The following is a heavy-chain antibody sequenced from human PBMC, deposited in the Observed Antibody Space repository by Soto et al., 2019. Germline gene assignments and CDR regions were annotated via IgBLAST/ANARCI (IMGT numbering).Heavy chain of an antibody. J-gene: IGHJ4*02. CDR1: GYSFTRYW. V-gene: IGHV5-51*01. D-gene: IGHD6-19*01. CDR2: IYPADSDT. Sequence: PGESLKISCKASGYSFTRYWIGWVRQMPGEGLEWMGIIYPADSDTKYSPSFQGQVSISVDKSISTAYLYWSNLKASDTATYYCARHSSDSTGWYPFDYWGQGTLVTVPQ. CDR3: ARHSSDSTGWYPFDY.